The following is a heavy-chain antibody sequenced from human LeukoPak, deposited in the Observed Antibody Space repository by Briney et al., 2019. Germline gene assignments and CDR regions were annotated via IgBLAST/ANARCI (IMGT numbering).Heavy chain of an antibody. CDR3: ARTTIFGVVIKFDY. CDR1: GGSFSGYY. D-gene: IGHD3-3*01. CDR2: ISHSGST. Sequence: SETLSLTCAVYGGSFSGYYWSWIRQPPGKGLEWIGEISHSGSTNYNPSLKSRVTISVDTSKNQFSLKLSSVTAADTAVYYCARTTIFGVVIKFDYWGQGTLVTVSS. J-gene: IGHJ4*02. V-gene: IGHV4-34*01.